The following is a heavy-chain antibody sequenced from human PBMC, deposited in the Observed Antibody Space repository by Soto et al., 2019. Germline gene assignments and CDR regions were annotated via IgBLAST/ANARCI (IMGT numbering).Heavy chain of an antibody. CDR2: IYYSGST. V-gene: IGHV4-39*01. D-gene: IGHD4-17*01. J-gene: IGHJ6*03. CDR3: ARGPDYGDYVYYMDV. Sequence: PSETLSLTCTVSGGSISSSSYYWGWIRQPPGKGLEWIGSIYYSGSTYYNPSLKSRVTISVDTSKNQFSLKLSSVTAADTAVYYCARGPDYGDYVYYMDVWGKGTKVTVSS. CDR1: GGSISSSSYY.